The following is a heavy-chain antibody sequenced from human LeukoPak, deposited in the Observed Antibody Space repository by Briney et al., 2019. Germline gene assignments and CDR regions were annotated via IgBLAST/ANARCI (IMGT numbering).Heavy chain of an antibody. V-gene: IGHV4-59*01. CDR3: ARTSVDYYDSSGYYPLALWFDP. D-gene: IGHD3-22*01. Sequence: PSETLSLTCTVSGGSISSYYWSWIRQPPGKGLEWIGYIYYSGSTNYNPSLKSRVTISVDTSKNQFSLKLSSVTAADTAVYYCARTSVDYYDSSGYYPLALWFDPWGQGTLVTVSS. CDR2: IYYSGST. J-gene: IGHJ5*02. CDR1: GGSISSYY.